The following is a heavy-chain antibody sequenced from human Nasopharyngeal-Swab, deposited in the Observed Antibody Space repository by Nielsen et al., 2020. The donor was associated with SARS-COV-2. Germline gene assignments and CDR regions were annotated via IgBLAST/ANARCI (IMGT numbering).Heavy chain of an antibody. V-gene: IGHV1-46*01. Sequence: ASVKVSCKASGYTFTRYYIHWVRQAPGQGLEWMGIINPGGGSGRYSQNFQGRVTMTRDTSTSTVYMELSSLRSEDTAVYYCARGGDPREVVAATDCFDPWGQGTLVTVSS. CDR1: GYTFTRYY. D-gene: IGHD2-15*01. J-gene: IGHJ5*02. CDR3: ARGGDPREVVAATDCFDP. CDR2: INPGGGSG.